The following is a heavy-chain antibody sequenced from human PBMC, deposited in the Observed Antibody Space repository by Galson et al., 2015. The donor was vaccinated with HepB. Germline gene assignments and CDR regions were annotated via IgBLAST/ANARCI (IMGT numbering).Heavy chain of an antibody. J-gene: IGHJ4*02. CDR1: GFTFSNAW. D-gene: IGHD5-12*01. Sequence: SLRLSCAASGFTFSNAWMSWVRQAPGKGLEWVGRIKSKTDGGTKDYAAPVKGRFTISRDDSKNTLYLQMNSLKTEDTAVYYCTTDFIVAGHFDYWGQGTLVTVSS. CDR3: TTDFIVAGHFDY. CDR2: IKSKTDGGTK. V-gene: IGHV3-15*01.